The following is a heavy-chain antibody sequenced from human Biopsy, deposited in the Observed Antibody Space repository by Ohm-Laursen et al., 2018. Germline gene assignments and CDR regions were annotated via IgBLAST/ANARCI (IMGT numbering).Heavy chain of an antibody. J-gene: IGHJ4*02. CDR1: GFSFSDYY. CDR2: ISSSGRTM. V-gene: IGHV3-11*01. CDR3: ATTRSFDN. D-gene: IGHD5-24*01. Sequence: SLRLSCAASGFSFSDYYMIWIRQAPGKGLEWVSYISSSGRTMYYADSVKGRFTISSDNANKSLYLQMNSLRAEDTAVYYCATTRSFDNWGQGTLVTVSS.